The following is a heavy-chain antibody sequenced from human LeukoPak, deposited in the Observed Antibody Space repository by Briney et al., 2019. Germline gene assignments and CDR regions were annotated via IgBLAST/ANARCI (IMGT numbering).Heavy chain of an antibody. CDR3: ARGLDYYDTSGYYPLDY. V-gene: IGHV3-20*01. CDR1: GFPFDDYG. J-gene: IGHJ4*02. CDR2: ITWNGRTT. D-gene: IGHD3-22*01. Sequence: GESLRLSCAASGFPFDDYGLSWVRRAPGKRLEWVSGITWNGRTTRYAESVKGRFTISRDNAKDSLSLQMNSLRAEDTAFYHCARGLDYYDTSGYYPLDYWGQGTLVTVSS.